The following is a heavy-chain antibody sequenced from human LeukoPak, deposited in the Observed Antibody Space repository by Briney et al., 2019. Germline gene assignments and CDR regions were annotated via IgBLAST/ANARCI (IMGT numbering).Heavy chain of an antibody. Sequence: SETLSLTCAVSGVSISSGGYSWSWIRQPPGKGLEWIGYIYHSGSTYYNPSLKSRVTISVDRSKNQFSLKLSSVTAADTAVYYCARGGAGFDYWGQGTLVTVSS. D-gene: IGHD1-26*01. CDR2: IYHSGST. V-gene: IGHV4-30-2*01. CDR1: GVSISSGGYS. J-gene: IGHJ4*02. CDR3: ARGGAGFDY.